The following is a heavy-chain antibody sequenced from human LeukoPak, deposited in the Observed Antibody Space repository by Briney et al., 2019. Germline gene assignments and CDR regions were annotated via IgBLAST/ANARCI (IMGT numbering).Heavy chain of an antibody. J-gene: IGHJ4*02. V-gene: IGHV1-2*06. CDR1: GHTFTGYY. CDR2: INPNSGGT. CDR3: AIVASIRKNDY. D-gene: IGHD6-19*01. Sequence: ASVKVSCKASGHTFTGYYMHWVRQAPGQGLEWMGRINPNSGGTNYAQKFQGRVTMTRDTSISTAYMELSRLRSDDTAVYYCAIVASIRKNDYWGQGTMVTVSS.